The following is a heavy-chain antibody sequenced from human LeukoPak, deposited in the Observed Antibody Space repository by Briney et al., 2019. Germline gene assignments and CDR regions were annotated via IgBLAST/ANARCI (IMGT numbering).Heavy chain of an antibody. J-gene: IGHJ4*02. CDR2: IWYDGSKT. CDR1: GFTFSSYR. Sequence: GGSLRLSCAASGFTFSSYRMNWVRQAPGKGLEWVAVIWYDGSKTYYVDSVKGRFSISRDNSKNTLYLQMSSLKVEDTAIYHCARDPATVTSCFDCWGQGTLVTVSS. D-gene: IGHD4-17*01. V-gene: IGHV3-33*08. CDR3: ARDPATVTSCFDC.